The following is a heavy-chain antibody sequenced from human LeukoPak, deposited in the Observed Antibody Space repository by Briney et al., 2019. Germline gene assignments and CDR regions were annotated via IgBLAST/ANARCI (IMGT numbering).Heavy chain of an antibody. V-gene: IGHV4-4*07. Sequence: SSETLSLTCTVSGGSISSYYWSWIRQPAGKGLEWIGRIYTSGSTNYNPSLKSRVTMSVDTSKNQFSLKLSSVTAADTAVDYCARDRGCTNGVCLGDAFDIWGQGTMVTVSS. CDR3: ARDRGCTNGVCLGDAFDI. J-gene: IGHJ3*02. CDR1: GGSISSYY. CDR2: IYTSGST. D-gene: IGHD2-8*01.